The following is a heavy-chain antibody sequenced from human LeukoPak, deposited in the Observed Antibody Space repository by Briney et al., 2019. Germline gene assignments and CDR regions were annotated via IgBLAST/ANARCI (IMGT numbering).Heavy chain of an antibody. CDR1: GGSINSGSYY. J-gene: IGHJ5*02. V-gene: IGHV4-61*02. Sequence: SQTLSLTCTVSGGSINSGSYYWSWIRQPAGKGLEWIGRIYTSGSTNYNPSLKSRVTISVDTSKNQFSLKLSSVTAADTAVYYCARANHLAAAGNWFDPWGQGTLVTVSS. CDR2: IYTSGST. D-gene: IGHD6-13*01. CDR3: ARANHLAAAGNWFDP.